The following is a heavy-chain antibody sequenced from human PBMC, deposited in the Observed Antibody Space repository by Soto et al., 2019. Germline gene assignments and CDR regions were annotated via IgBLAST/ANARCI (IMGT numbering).Heavy chain of an antibody. V-gene: IGHV3-23*01. CDR3: AKRTSVPGGHLHDN. Sequence: PCGSLRLACAACGFSVYNYAMSLFRQATGKGLEWVSPISTNGCSTYYADSVTGRFTIARDNSKNARSLQMNSLSAEDTAVYYCAKRTSVPGGHLHDNWGQRTLVTVSS. J-gene: IGHJ4*01. CDR2: ISTNGCST. CDR1: GFSVYNYA. D-gene: IGHD4-17*01.